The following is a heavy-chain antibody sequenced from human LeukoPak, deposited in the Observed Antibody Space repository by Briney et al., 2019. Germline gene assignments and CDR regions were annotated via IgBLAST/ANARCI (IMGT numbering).Heavy chain of an antibody. CDR1: GFSFNGYA. J-gene: IGHJ4*02. Sequence: GGSLRLSCEGSGFSFNGYAMSWVRQAPGKGLEWVAVTGGSDDNTHYAASVKGRFSISRDTSENRLFLQMNSLRPDDSALYYCTKDLMTGFSSGWYLAYWGQGTPLTVSS. CDR3: TKDLMTGFSSGWYLAY. CDR2: TGGSDDNT. V-gene: IGHV3-23*01. D-gene: IGHD6-19*01.